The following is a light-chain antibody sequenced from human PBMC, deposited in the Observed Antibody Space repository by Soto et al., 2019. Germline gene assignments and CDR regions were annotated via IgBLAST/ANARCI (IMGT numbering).Light chain of an antibody. J-gene: IGKJ1*01. CDR2: KAS. CDR3: QHYNSYSEA. V-gene: IGKV1-5*03. CDR1: QTISSW. Sequence: IQMTQSPPTLSASVGDRVTITCRASQTISSWLAWYQQKPGKAPKLLIYKASTLKSGVPSRFSGSGSGTEFTLTISSLQPDDFATYYCQHYNSYSEAFCQGA.